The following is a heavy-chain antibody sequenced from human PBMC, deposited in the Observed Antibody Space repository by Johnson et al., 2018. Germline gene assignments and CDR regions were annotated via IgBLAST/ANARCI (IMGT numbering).Heavy chain of an antibody. J-gene: IGHJ6*02. CDR3: TRHPPKAAAYYYGMDV. V-gene: IGHV3-73*01. Sequence: VQLVESGGGVVQPGKSLRLSCAASGFSFSNYGMHWVRQASGKGLEWVGRIRSKANSYATAYAASVKGRFTISRDDSKNTAYLQMNSLKTEDTAVYYCTRHPPKAAAYYYGMDVWGQGTTVTVSS. CDR2: IRSKANSYAT. D-gene: IGHD6-13*01. CDR1: GFSFSNYG.